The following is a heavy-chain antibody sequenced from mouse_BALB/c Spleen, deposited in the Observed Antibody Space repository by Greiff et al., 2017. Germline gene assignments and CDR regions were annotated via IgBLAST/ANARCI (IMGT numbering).Heavy chain of an antibody. CDR2: ISSGSSTI. CDR3: ARPYYGNSWFAY. J-gene: IGHJ3*01. CDR1: GFTFSSFG. V-gene: IGHV5-17*02. Sequence: EVHLVESGGGLVQPGGSRKLSCAASGFTFSSFGMHWVRQAPEKGLEWVAYISSGSSTIYYADTVKGRFTISRDNPKNTLFLQMTSLRSEDTAMYYCARPYYGNSWFAYWGQGTLVTVSA. D-gene: IGHD2-1*01.